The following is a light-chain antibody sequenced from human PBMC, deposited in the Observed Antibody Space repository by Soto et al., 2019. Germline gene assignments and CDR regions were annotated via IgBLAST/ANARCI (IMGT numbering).Light chain of an antibody. V-gene: IGKV3-20*01. J-gene: IGKJ5*01. Sequence: EIVMTQSPATLSVSPGERATLSCRASQSVSSNLAWYQQKPGQAPRLLIYGASSRATGIPDRFSGSGSGTDFTLTISRLEPEDFAVYYCQQYVTTPITFXQGTRLEIK. CDR3: QQYVTTPIT. CDR1: QSVSSN. CDR2: GAS.